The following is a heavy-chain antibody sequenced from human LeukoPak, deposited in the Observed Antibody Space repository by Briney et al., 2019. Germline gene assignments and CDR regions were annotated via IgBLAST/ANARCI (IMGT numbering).Heavy chain of an antibody. J-gene: IGHJ4*02. V-gene: IGHV4-4*02. CDR1: GGSISNSNW. D-gene: IGHD4-11*01. CDR3: AKSYGNYPPYFDY. Sequence: PSETLSLTCAVSGGSISNSNWWSWVRQPPGKGLEWIGEIFYSGSTNYNPSLKSRVTLSLDKSKNQFSLQLSSVTAADTAVYYCAKSYGNYPPYFDYWGQGTLVTVSS. CDR2: IFYSGST.